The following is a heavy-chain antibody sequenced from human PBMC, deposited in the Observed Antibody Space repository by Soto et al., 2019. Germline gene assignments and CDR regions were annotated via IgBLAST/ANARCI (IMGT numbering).Heavy chain of an antibody. D-gene: IGHD3-22*01. J-gene: IGHJ5*02. V-gene: IGHV3-48*01. Sequence: EVQLVESGGGLVQPGGSLRLSCAASGFTFSSYSMNWVRQAPGKGLEWVSYISNITIYYADSVKGRFTISRDNAKNSLYLQMNSLRAEDTAVYYCAREGDSSGWYNWFDPWGQGTLVTVSS. CDR3: AREGDSSGWYNWFDP. CDR1: GFTFSSYS. CDR2: ISNITI.